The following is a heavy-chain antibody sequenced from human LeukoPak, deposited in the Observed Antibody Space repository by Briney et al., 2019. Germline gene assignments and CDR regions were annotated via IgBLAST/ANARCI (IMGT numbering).Heavy chain of an antibody. V-gene: IGHV1-69*05. CDR1: GGTFSSYA. CDR3: AGGFGYSYGMGGY. D-gene: IGHD5-18*01. Sequence: ASVKVSCKASGGTFSSYAISWVRQAPGQGLEWMGGIIPIFGTANYAQKFQGRVTITTDESTSTAYMELSSLRSEDTAVYYCAGGFGYSYGMGGYWGQGTLVTVSS. CDR2: IIPIFGTA. J-gene: IGHJ4*02.